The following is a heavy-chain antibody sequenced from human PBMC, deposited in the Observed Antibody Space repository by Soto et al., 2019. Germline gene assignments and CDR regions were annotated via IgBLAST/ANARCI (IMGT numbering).Heavy chain of an antibody. Sequence: GGSLRLSCAASGFTFSSYAMSWVRQAPGKGLEWVSAISGSGGSTYYADSVKGRFTISRDNSKNTLYLQMNSLRAEDTAVYYCAKGTYGDYASYYYYGMDVWGQGTTVTVSS. D-gene: IGHD4-17*01. CDR1: GFTFSSYA. J-gene: IGHJ6*02. CDR2: ISGSGGST. CDR3: AKGTYGDYASYYYYGMDV. V-gene: IGHV3-23*01.